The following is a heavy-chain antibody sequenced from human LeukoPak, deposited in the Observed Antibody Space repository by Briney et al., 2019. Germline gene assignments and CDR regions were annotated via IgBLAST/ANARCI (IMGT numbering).Heavy chain of an antibody. V-gene: IGHV3-9*01. D-gene: IGHD4-17*01. Sequence: PGRSLRLSCAASGFTFDDYAMHWVRQAPGTGLEWVSGISWNSGSIGYADSVKGRFTISRDNAKNSLYLQMNSLRAEDTAVYYCARDWTTMTTVTGGFDYWGQGTLVTVSS. CDR2: ISWNSGSI. CDR3: ARDWTTMTTVTGGFDY. J-gene: IGHJ4*02. CDR1: GFTFDDYA.